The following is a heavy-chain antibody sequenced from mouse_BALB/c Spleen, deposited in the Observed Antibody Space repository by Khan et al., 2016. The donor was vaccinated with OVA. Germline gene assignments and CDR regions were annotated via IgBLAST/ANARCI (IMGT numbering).Heavy chain of an antibody. Sequence: QIQLVQSGAELARPGASVTLSCKASGYTFTDYYINWMRQRTGQGLEWIGEIYPGSDNTYYNEKVKGKATLTADKSSSTAYMQHSSLTSEDSAVYFCAREWAAWFPYWGQGTLVTVSA. J-gene: IGHJ3*01. CDR1: GYTFTDYY. CDR3: AREWAAWFPY. CDR2: IYPGSDNT. V-gene: IGHV1-77*01.